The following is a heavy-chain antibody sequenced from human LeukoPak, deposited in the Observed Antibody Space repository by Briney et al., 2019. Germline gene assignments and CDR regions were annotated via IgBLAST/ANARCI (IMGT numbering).Heavy chain of an antibody. CDR2: IVVGSGNT. CDR1: AFTFTSSA. D-gene: IGHD3-22*01. V-gene: IGHV1-58*02. CDR3: ATNTDSSKVFDY. J-gene: IGHJ4*02. Sequence: ASVKVSCKASAFTFTSSAMQWVRQARGQRLEWIGWIVVGSGNTNYAQKFQERVTITRDMSTSTAYMELSSLRSEDTAVYYCATNTDSSKVFDYWGQGTLVTVSS.